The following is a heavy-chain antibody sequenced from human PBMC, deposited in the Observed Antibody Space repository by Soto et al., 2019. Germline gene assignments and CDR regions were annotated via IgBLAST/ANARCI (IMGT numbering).Heavy chain of an antibody. CDR2: MYHSGST. Sequence: SETLSLTCTVSGGSISSYYWSWIRQPPGKGLEWIGYMYHSGSTNYNPSLKSRVTILVDTSKNQFSLKLSSVTASDTAVYYCARYCSGGSCYLDPWGQGTLVTVS. CDR3: ARYCSGGSCYLDP. J-gene: IGHJ5*02. CDR1: GGSISSYY. V-gene: IGHV4-59*01. D-gene: IGHD2-15*01.